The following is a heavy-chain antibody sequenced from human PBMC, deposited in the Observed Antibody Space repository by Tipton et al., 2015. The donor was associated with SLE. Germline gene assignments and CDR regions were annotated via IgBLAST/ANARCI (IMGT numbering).Heavy chain of an antibody. Sequence: TLSLTCAVYGGSFSGYYWSWIRQPPGKGLEWIGEINHSGSTNYNPSLKSRVTMSIDTSKNQFSLKLSSVTAADTAVYYCARRRGSSWYEDYFDYWGQGTLVTVSP. CDR3: ARRRGSSWYEDYFDY. CDR2: INHSGST. D-gene: IGHD6-13*01. J-gene: IGHJ4*02. V-gene: IGHV4-34*01. CDR1: GGSFSGYY.